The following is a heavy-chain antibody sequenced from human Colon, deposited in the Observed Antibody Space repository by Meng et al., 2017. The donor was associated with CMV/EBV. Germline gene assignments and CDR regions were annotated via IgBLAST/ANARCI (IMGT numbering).Heavy chain of an antibody. CDR3: AKGVTSGSTYRAFDI. J-gene: IGHJ3*02. V-gene: IGHV3-23*03. Sequence: GGSLRLSCAASGFTLTYYTMNWVRQAPGKGLEWVSSIYYGGGATHYPDSVKGRFTISRDTSENTLYLQMSSLRVDDTALYYCAKGVTSGSTYRAFDILGQGTTVTVSS. CDR2: IYYGGGAT. CDR1: GFTLTYYT. D-gene: IGHD3-22*01.